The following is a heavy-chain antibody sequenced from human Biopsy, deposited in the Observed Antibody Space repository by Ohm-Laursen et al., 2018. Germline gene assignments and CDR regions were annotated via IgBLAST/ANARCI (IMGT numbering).Heavy chain of an antibody. J-gene: IGHJ6*02. CDR1: GYTFGNYG. D-gene: IGHD2-15*01. V-gene: IGHV1-18*01. Sequence: GSSVKVSCKASGYTFGNYGVTWVRQAPGQGLEWMGWISAYNNNNTNYAQKFQGRVTMTADTSTDIAYMELRSLRSDDTAIYYCARDRYCWDIAAVVAAHYNEKYYALDVWGQGTTVTVSS. CDR3: ARDRYCWDIAAVVAAHYNEKYYALDV. CDR2: ISAYNNNNT.